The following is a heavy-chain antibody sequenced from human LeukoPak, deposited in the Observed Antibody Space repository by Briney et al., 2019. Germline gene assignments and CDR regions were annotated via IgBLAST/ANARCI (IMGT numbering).Heavy chain of an antibody. J-gene: IGHJ6*02. D-gene: IGHD7-27*01. V-gene: IGHV4-59*12. CDR1: GGSISSYY. CDR2: IYYGGST. Sequence: SETLSLTCTVSGGSISSYYWSWLRQPPGKGLEWIGYIYYGGSTNYNPSLKSRATISVDTSKNQSSLKLSSVTAADTAVYYCARVELGILIMKPSPVYGMDVWGQGTTVTVSS. CDR3: ARVELGILIMKPSPVYGMDV.